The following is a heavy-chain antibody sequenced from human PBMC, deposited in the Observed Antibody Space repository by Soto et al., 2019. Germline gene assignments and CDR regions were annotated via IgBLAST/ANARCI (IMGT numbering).Heavy chain of an antibody. CDR2: IYYSGST. D-gene: IGHD6-13*01. CDR3: ARGGIAAAAPPDY. Sequence: QVQLQESGPGLVKPSQTLSLTCTVSGGSISSGGYYWSWIRQHPGKGLEWIGYIYYSGSTYYNPSLKRRVTISVDTSTNHFSLKLSSVTAADTAVYYCARGGIAAAAPPDYWGQGTLVTVSS. CDR1: GGSISSGGYY. J-gene: IGHJ4*02. V-gene: IGHV4-31*03.